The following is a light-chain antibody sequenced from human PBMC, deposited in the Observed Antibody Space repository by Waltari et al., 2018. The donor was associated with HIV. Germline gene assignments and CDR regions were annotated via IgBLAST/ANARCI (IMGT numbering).Light chain of an antibody. Sequence: QSALAQPASVSGSPGQSITISCTGTSSDVGRYNFVSWYQQHPGKAPKLMSYEVSNRPAGVSYRFSGSKTGNTASLTISGLQAEDDADYYCSSYTNTTTLVLFGGGTKLTVL. CDR3: SSYTNTTTLVL. J-gene: IGLJ2*01. V-gene: IGLV2-14*01. CDR1: SSDVGRYNF. CDR2: EVS.